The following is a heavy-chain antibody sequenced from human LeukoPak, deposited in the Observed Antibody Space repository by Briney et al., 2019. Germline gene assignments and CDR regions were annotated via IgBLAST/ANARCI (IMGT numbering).Heavy chain of an antibody. Sequence: GGSLRLSCAASGFTFSSYEMNWVRQAPGKGLEWVSYISSSGTTIYYADSVKGRFTISRDNAKNSLYLQMNSLRAEDTAVYYCARRYCSSTSCLVDYWGQGTLVTVSS. CDR1: GFTFSSYE. CDR3: ARRYCSSTSCLVDY. V-gene: IGHV3-48*03. J-gene: IGHJ4*02. CDR2: ISSSGTTI. D-gene: IGHD2-2*01.